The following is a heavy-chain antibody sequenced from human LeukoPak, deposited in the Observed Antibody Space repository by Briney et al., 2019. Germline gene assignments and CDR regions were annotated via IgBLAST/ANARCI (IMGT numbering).Heavy chain of an antibody. V-gene: IGHV3-48*03. CDR2: ISSSGSTI. D-gene: IGHD3-3*01. Sequence: GGSLRLSCAASGFTFSSYEMNWVRQAPGKGLEWVSYISSSGSTIYYADSVKGRFTISRDNAKNSLYLQMNSLRSEDTAVYYWARAGGGYYDFWSGYYKGWYFDLWGRGTLVTVSS. CDR3: ARAGGGYYDFWSGYYKGWYFDL. CDR1: GFTFSSYE. J-gene: IGHJ2*01.